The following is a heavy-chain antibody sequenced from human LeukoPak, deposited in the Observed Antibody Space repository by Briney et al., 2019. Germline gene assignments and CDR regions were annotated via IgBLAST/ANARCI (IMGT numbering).Heavy chain of an antibody. CDR3: ARGDVHYYYYGMDV. D-gene: IGHD2-8*01. Sequence: ASVKVSCKASGGTFSSYAISWVRQAPGQGLEWMGGIIPIFGTANYAQKFQGRVTITADESTSTAYMELSSLRSEDTAVYYCARGDVHYYYYGMDVWGQGTTVTVSS. J-gene: IGHJ6*02. V-gene: IGHV1-69*13. CDR2: IIPIFGTA. CDR1: GGTFSSYA.